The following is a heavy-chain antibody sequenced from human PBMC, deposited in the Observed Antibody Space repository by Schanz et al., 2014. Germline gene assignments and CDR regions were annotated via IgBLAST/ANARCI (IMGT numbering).Heavy chain of an antibody. CDR2: LSGSGGST. V-gene: IGHV3-NL1*01. D-gene: IGHD3-10*01. CDR3: ARANYRRKINFDY. CDR1: GFTFSSYG. Sequence: QVQLVESGGGVVQFGRSLRLSCVASGFTFSSYGMHWVRQAPGKGLEWVSALSGSGGSTYYADSVKGRFTMSRDNSKNTLYLQMNSLRAEDTAVYYCARANYRRKINFDYWGRGTLVTVSS. J-gene: IGHJ4*02.